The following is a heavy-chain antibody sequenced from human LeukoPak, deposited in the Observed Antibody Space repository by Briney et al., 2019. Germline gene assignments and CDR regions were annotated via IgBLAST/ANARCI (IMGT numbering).Heavy chain of an antibody. Sequence: SETLSLTCTVSDGSINSVDYYWTWIRQPPGKGLEWIGYIYYSGSTYYNPSLKSRVTMSIDTSRNQFSLKLTSVTAADTAVYYCARKSRSTYYFDYWGQGTLVTVSS. CDR3: ARKSRSTYYFDY. V-gene: IGHV4-30-4*01. J-gene: IGHJ4*02. CDR1: DGSINSVDYY. CDR2: IYYSGST.